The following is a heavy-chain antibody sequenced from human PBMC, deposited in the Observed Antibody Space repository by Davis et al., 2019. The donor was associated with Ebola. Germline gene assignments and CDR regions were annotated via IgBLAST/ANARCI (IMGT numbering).Heavy chain of an antibody. CDR2: ISFHENNK. J-gene: IGHJ3*02. CDR1: GFTFSNAW. V-gene: IGHV3-30*14. Sequence: GESLKISCAASGFTFSNAWMSWVRQAPGKGLEWVAVISFHENNKGHADSVKSRCTISRDNSKNTLYLQMNSLRAEDTAVYYCACSSWYGYDAFDIWGQGTMVTVSS. CDR3: ACSSWYGYDAFDI. D-gene: IGHD6-13*01.